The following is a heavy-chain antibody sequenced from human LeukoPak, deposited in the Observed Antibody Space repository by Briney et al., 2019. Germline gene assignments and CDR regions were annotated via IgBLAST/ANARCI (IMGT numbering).Heavy chain of an antibody. CDR2: IYYSGST. Sequence: PSETLSLTCTVSGGSISSSSYYWGWIRQPPGKGLEWIGSIYYSGSTYYNPPLKSRVTISVDTSKNQFSLKLSSVTAADTAVYYCARTVGYYDILTGSNYFDYWGQGTLVTVSS. J-gene: IGHJ4*02. V-gene: IGHV4-39*01. CDR1: GGSISSSSYY. CDR3: ARTVGYYDILTGSNYFDY. D-gene: IGHD3-9*01.